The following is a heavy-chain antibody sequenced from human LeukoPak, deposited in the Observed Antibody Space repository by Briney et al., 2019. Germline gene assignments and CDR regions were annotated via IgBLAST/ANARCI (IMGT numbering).Heavy chain of an antibody. CDR1: GFTYSSYS. D-gene: IGHD5-18*01. J-gene: IGHJ4*02. V-gene: IGHV3-21*01. Sequence: GGPLRLSCAASGFTYSSYSMNWVRPATGRGVEWVSSISSSSSYKYYAASVKVRFTISRDNAQNSLYVQMNSLRAEDTAVYYSAREGRGYGLAYWGQGTLVTVSS. CDR2: ISSSSSYK. CDR3: AREGRGYGLAY.